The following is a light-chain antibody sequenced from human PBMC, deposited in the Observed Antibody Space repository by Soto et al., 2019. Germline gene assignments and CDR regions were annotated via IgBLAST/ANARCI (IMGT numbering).Light chain of an antibody. Sequence: VWTQSKSTLSFAPGERATLSCRASQSVSNNYLAWYQQKPGQAPTLLIYDADTRATGIPDRFSGSGFGTHFTLTISSLEPEDFAMYYCQQSASSVTFGQGTRLDI. CDR2: DAD. V-gene: IGKV3-20*01. J-gene: IGKJ5*01. CDR1: QSVSNNY. CDR3: QQSASSVT.